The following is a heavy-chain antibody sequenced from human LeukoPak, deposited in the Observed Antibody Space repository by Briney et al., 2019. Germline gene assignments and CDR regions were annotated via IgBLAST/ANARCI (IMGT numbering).Heavy chain of an antibody. CDR1: GFTFSSYG. CDR3: ARGAYCSSTSCPPNVDY. V-gene: IGHV3-23*01. Sequence: GGSLRLSCAASGFTFSSYGMSWVRQAPGKGLEWVSAISGSGGSTYYADSVKGRFTISRDNAKNSLYLQMNSLRAEDTAVYYCARGAYCSSTSCPPNVDYWGQGTLVTVSS. J-gene: IGHJ4*02. D-gene: IGHD2-2*01. CDR2: ISGSGGST.